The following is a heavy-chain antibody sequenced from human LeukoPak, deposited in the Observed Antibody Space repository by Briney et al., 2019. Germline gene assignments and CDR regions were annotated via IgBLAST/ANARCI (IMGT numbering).Heavy chain of an antibody. Sequence: SETLSLTCTVSGGSISGYYWTWIQQPAGKGLEWIGRIYTSGSTNYNPSLKSRVTMSLDTSKKQFSLKLSSVTAADTAVYYCARAWQWLPFDYWGQGTLVAVSS. D-gene: IGHD6-19*01. CDR1: GGSISGYY. CDR2: IYTSGST. V-gene: IGHV4-4*07. CDR3: ARAWQWLPFDY. J-gene: IGHJ4*02.